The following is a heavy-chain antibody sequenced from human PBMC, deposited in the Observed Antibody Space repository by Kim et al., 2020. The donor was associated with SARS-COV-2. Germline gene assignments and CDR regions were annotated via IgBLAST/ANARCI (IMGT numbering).Heavy chain of an antibody. Sequence: VGSLRLSCAASGFTFSSYSMNWVRQAPGKGLEWVSSISSSRTYIYYADSVKGRFTISRDNAKNSLYLQMNSLRAEDTAVYYCARWLGPSSGWKREYFYYGVDVWGQGTTVTVSS. CDR1: GFTFSSYS. J-gene: IGHJ6*02. CDR2: ISSSRTYI. D-gene: IGHD6-19*01. V-gene: IGHV3-21*01. CDR3: ARWLGPSSGWKREYFYYGVDV.